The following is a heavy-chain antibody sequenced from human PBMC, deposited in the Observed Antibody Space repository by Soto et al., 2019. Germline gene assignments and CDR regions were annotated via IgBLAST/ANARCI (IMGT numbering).Heavy chain of an antibody. CDR2: IDPSDSYS. Sequence: PGESLKISCEASGYTFTTHWINWVRQRPGKGLEWMGRIDPSDSYSHYSPSFKGHVTMSADKSISTAYLQWTSLEASDTAIYYCAKQDGLCDGSVCRISDSYTLDVWGQGTTVTVSS. V-gene: IGHV5-10-1*01. CDR1: GYTFTTHW. D-gene: IGHD3-3*02. CDR3: AKQDGLCDGSVCRISDSYTLDV. J-gene: IGHJ6*02.